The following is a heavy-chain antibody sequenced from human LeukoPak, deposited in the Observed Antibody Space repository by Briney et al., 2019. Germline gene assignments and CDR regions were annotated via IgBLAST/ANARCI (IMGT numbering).Heavy chain of an antibody. CDR1: GYSFTSYW. V-gene: IGHV5-51*01. CDR2: IHPGDSDA. J-gene: IGHJ4*02. D-gene: IGHD3-10*01. Sequence: GESLKISCKGSGYSFTSYWIGWVRQMPEKGLEWMGIIHPGDSDARYSPSFQGQVTISADKSINTAYLQWSSLKASDTAMYYCARHGPGFTSSPGPDYWGQGTLVTVSS. CDR3: ARHGPGFTSSPGPDY.